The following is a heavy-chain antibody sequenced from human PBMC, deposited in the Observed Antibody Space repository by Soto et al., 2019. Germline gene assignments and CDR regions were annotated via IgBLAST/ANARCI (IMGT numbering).Heavy chain of an antibody. CDR3: ARCRGYSYGPYYYGMDV. CDR1: GYTFTSYD. V-gene: IGHV1-8*01. D-gene: IGHD5-18*01. Sequence: ASVKVSCKASGYTFTSYDINWVRQATGQGLEWMGWMNPNSGNTGYAQKFQGRVTMTRNTSISTAYMELSSLRSEDTAVYYCARCRGYSYGPYYYGMDVWGQGTTVTVSS. CDR2: MNPNSGNT. J-gene: IGHJ6*02.